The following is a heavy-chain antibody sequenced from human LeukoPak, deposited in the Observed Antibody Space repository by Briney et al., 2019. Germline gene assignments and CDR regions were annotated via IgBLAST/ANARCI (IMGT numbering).Heavy chain of an antibody. CDR1: GFTFNRNA. CDR3: VRRGDASSGWGDHDY. D-gene: IGHD6-19*01. Sequence: GGSLRLSCAASGFTFNRNAMSCVRQAPGKGLEWVSTIGGSGDKTFYADSVKGRFTISRDNSKNMLHLQMSSLTGEDTALYYCVRRGDASSGWGDHDYWGQGALVTVSS. CDR2: IGGSGDKT. V-gene: IGHV3-23*01. J-gene: IGHJ4*02.